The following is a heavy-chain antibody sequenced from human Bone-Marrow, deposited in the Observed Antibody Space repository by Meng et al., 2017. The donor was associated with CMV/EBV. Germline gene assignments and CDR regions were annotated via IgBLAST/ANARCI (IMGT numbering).Heavy chain of an antibody. J-gene: IGHJ6*02. CDR3: ARMHYRTGAGLNFYYYYGMDV. CDR1: GFTFSDYY. D-gene: IGHD1-20*01. Sequence: GESLKISCAASGFTFSDYYMSWIRQAPGKGLEWVSYISSSGSTIYYADSVKGRFTISRDNAKNSLYLQMNSLRAEDTTVYSCARMHYRTGAGLNFYYYYGMDVWGQGTTVTVSS. CDR2: ISSSGSTI. V-gene: IGHV3-11*01.